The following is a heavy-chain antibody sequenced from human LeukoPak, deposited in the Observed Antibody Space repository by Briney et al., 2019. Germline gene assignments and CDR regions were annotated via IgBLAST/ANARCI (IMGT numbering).Heavy chain of an antibody. D-gene: IGHD1-20*01. V-gene: IGHV4-61*02. CDR1: GGSISSGSYY. Sequence: ASQTLSLTCTVSGGSISSGSYYWSWIRQPAGKGLEWIGRIYTSGSTNYNPSLKSRVTISVDTSKNQFSLKLSSVTAADTAVYYCARHVAYNWNGAGEEFDYWGQGTLVTVSS. J-gene: IGHJ4*02. CDR2: IYTSGST. CDR3: ARHVAYNWNGAGEEFDY.